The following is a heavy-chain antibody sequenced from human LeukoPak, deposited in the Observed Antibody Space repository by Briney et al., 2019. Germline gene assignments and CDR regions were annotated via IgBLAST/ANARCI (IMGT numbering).Heavy chain of an antibody. J-gene: IGHJ4*02. CDR1: GFTFSTHG. CDR3: ASRDPCSGGTCYALGY. Sequence: GGSLRLSCAASGFTFSTHGMRWVRQAPGKGLEWVSAISDSGTSTYYADSVKGRFTISRDNSKNTLYLQMNSLRAEDTAVYYCASRDPCSGGTCYALGYWGQGTLVTVSS. D-gene: IGHD2-15*01. V-gene: IGHV3-23*01. CDR2: ISDSGTST.